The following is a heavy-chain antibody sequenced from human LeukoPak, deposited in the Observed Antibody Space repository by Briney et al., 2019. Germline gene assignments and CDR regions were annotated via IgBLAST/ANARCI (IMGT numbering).Heavy chain of an antibody. CDR2: ISSSSSYI. CDR3: ATQWDGGAGAFDT. V-gene: IGHV3-21*01. Sequence: GGSLRLSCAASGSTFSSYSMNWVRQAPGKGLEWVSSISSSSSYIYYADSVKGRFTISRDNSKNTLYLQMNSLRAEDTAMYYCATQWDGGAGAFDTWGQGTMVTVSS. J-gene: IGHJ3*02. CDR1: GSTFSSYS. D-gene: IGHD1-26*01.